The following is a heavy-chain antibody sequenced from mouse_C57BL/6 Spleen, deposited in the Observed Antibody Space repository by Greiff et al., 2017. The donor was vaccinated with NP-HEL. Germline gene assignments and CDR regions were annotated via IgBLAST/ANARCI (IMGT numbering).Heavy chain of an antibody. CDR2: IDPSDSYT. J-gene: IGHJ1*03. CDR3: ASLHYYGSGYFDV. CDR1: GYTFTSYW. Sequence: QVQLQQSGAELVMPGASVKLSCKASGYTFTSYWMHWVKQRPGQGLEWIGEIDPSDSYTNYNQKFKGKSTLTVDKSSSTAYMQLSSLTSEDSAVYYCASLHYYGSGYFDVWGTGTTVTVSS. D-gene: IGHD1-1*01. V-gene: IGHV1-69*01.